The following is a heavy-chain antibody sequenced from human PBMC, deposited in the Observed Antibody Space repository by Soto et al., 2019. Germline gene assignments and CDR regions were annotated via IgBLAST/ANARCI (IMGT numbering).Heavy chain of an antibody. V-gene: IGHV3-73*01. CDR3: TRQTDAVQWLVVPTDYNFDY. D-gene: IGHD6-19*01. CDR2: IRSKTNSYAT. Sequence: GPLRLSCAASGFTVGGSAMHWVRQASGKGLEWVGHIRSKTNSYATAYAESVKGRFTISRDDSMNTAYLQMNSLKTEDTAVYFCTRQTDAVQWLVVPTDYNFDYWGQGTLVTVSS. CDR1: GFTVGGSA. J-gene: IGHJ4*02.